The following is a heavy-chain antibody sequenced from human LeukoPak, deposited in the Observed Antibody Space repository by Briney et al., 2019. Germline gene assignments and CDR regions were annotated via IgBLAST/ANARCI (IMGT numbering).Heavy chain of an antibody. CDR1: GGSISSYY. J-gene: IGHJ3*02. D-gene: IGHD3-22*01. Sequence: SETLSPTCTVSGGSISSYYWSWIRHPPGEGLEWVGYIFYSGSTNYNPSLKSRVTISVDTSKKQFSLKLSSVTAADTAVYYCARYDYYDSSGYYLDAFDIWGQGTMVTVSS. CDR3: ARYDYYDSSGYYLDAFDI. CDR2: IFYSGST. V-gene: IGHV4-59*01.